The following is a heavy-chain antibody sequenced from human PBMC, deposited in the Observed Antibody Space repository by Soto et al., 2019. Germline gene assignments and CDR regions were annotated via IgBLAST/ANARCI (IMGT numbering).Heavy chain of an antibody. D-gene: IGHD1-7*01. CDR1: GGSFTSNNW. J-gene: IGHJ4*02. CDR3: ASRDPGTSVDY. V-gene: IGHV4-4*02. CDR2: IYRTGST. Sequence: SETLSLTCAVSGGSFTSNNWRTWVRQPPGQGLEWIGEIYRTGSTNYNPSLKSRVTISLDKSENQFSLKVTSLTAADTAVYYCASRDPGTSVDYWGQGTLVTVSS.